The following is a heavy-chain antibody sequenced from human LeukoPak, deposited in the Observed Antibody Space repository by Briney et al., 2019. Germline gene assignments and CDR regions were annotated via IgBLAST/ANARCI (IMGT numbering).Heavy chain of an antibody. Sequence: PGGSLRLSCAASGFTFSSYAMHWVRQAPGKGLEWVAVISYDGSNKYYADSVKGRFTISRDNSKNTLYLQMNSLRAEDTAVYYCARDLPEYSSSWYGVDYWGQGTLVTVSS. CDR1: GFTFSSYA. J-gene: IGHJ4*02. CDR2: ISYDGSNK. V-gene: IGHV3-30*04. D-gene: IGHD6-13*01. CDR3: ARDLPEYSSSWYGVDY.